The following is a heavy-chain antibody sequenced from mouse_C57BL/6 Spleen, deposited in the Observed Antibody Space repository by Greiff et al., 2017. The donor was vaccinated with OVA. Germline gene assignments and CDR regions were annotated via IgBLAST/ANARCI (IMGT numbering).Heavy chain of an antibody. CDR2: IRNKANNHAT. D-gene: IGHD3-2*02. V-gene: IGHV6-6*01. CDR3: TTSTAQATWDY. J-gene: IGHJ2*01. Sequence: EVMLVESGGGLVQPGGSMKLSCAASGFTFSDAWMDWVRQSPEKGLEWVAEIRNKANNHATYYAESVKGRFTISRDDSKSSVYLQMNSLRAEDTGIYYCTTSTAQATWDYWGQGTTLTVSS. CDR1: GFTFSDAW.